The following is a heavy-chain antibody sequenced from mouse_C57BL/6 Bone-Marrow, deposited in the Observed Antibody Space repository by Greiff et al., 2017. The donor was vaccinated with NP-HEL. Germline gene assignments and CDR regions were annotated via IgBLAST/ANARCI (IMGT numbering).Heavy chain of an antibody. CDR2: ISSGGSYT. CDR1: GFTFSSYG. Sequence: EVMLVESGGDLVKPGGSLKLSCAASGFTFSSYGMSWVRQTPDKRLEWVATISSGGSYTYYLDRVKGRFTSSRDNAKNTLYLQKSSLKSEDTAMYYCARQLGHWFAYWGQGTLVTVSA. CDR3: ARQLGHWFAY. V-gene: IGHV5-6*01. J-gene: IGHJ3*01. D-gene: IGHD4-1*01.